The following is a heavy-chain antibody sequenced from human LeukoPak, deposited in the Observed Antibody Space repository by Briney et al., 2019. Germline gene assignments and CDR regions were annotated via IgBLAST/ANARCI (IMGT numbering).Heavy chain of an antibody. CDR3: AKGPRIAAAGTDYFDY. D-gene: IGHD6-13*01. V-gene: IGHV3-30*18. J-gene: IGHJ4*02. CDR2: ISYDGSNK. CDR1: GFTFSSYG. Sequence: GRSLRLSCAASGFTFSSYGMHWVRQAPGKGLEWVAVISYDGSNKYYADSVKGRFTISRDNSKNTLYLQMNSLRAEDTAVYYCAKGPRIAAAGTDYFDYWGQGTLVTVSS.